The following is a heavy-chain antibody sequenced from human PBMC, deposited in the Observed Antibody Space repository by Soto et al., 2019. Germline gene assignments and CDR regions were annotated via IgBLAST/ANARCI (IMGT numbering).Heavy chain of an antibody. Sequence: SETLSLTCTVSGGSISSGGYYWSWIRQHPGKGLEWIGYIYYSGSTYYNPSLKSRVTISVDTSKNQFSLKLSSVTAADTAVYYCARDLREDLPYGMDVWGQGTTVTVSS. CDR3: ARDLREDLPYGMDV. J-gene: IGHJ6*02. CDR1: GGSISSGGYY. V-gene: IGHV4-31*03. D-gene: IGHD2-2*01. CDR2: IYYSGST.